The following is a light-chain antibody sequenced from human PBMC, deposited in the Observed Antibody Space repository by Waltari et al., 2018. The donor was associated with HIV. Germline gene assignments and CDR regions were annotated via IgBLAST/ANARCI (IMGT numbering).Light chain of an antibody. CDR3: SSYISSGEVV. Sequence: QSVLTQPASVSGSPGQSTTISCTGKSSDVGGYNYVSWYQHHPGRAPKLLIYEVINRPSGISNRFSGSKSGNTASLTISGLQAEDEAHYYCSSYISSGEVVFGGGTRVTVL. V-gene: IGLV2-14*01. J-gene: IGLJ3*02. CDR2: EVI. CDR1: SSDVGGYNY.